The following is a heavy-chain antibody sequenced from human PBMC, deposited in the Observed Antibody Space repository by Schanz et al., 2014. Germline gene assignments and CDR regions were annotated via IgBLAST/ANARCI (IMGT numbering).Heavy chain of an antibody. Sequence: QVHLVESGGGVVQPGRSLRLSCTGSRFTISRNPIHWVRQAPGKGLERVSDISDSGDSTHYADSVKGRFTISRDNSMNTVYLQMNSLRSDDAAVYYCARAQGVIRLYYGVDVWGQGTTVTVSS. CDR1: RFTISRNP. D-gene: IGHD3-10*01. CDR3: ARAQGVIRLYYGVDV. CDR2: ISDSGDST. V-gene: IGHV3-30*14. J-gene: IGHJ6*02.